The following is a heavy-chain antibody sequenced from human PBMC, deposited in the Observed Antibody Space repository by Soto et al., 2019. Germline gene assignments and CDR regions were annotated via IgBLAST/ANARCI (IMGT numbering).Heavy chain of an antibody. CDR3: APGVATPPVFACEI. D-gene: IGHD2-15*01. CDR2: IYWSGDE. J-gene: IGHJ3*02. Sequence: SGPTLVTPPQTLPLPCSFSGFSLSTSGVGVGLIGQSPGKALEWLARIYWSGDEHYRPSLKSRLSIIKDTSKSHLVLIISDMDPVDTATYYFAPGVATPPVFACEICRQGTMV. CDR1: GFSLSTSGVG. V-gene: IGHV2-5*01.